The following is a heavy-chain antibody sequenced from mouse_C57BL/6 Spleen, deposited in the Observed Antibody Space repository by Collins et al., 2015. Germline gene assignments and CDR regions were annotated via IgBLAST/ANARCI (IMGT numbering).Heavy chain of an antibody. J-gene: IGHJ2*01. D-gene: IGHD2-1*01. CDR1: GFTFSSFG. V-gene: IGHV5-17*02. CDR2: ISSGSSTI. CDR3: AIYGNYFDY. Sequence: DVQLVESGGGLVQPGGSRKLSCAASGFTFSSFGMHWVRQAPEKGLEWVAYISSGSSTIYYADTVKGRFTISRDNPKNTLFLQMTSLRSEDTAMYYCAIYGNYFDYWGQGTTLTVSS.